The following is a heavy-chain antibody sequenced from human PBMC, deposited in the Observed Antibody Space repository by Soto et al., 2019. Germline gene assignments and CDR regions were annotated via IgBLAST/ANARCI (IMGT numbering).Heavy chain of an antibody. CDR1: GYTFLNYG. Sequence: ASVKVSCKASGYTFLNYGFTWLRQAPGQGLEWMGWITVYNDKTTYAQKLQGRVSMTTDTSTRTAYMELRSLTSDDSAVYYCARLGEYYQSLDPWGPGTLVTAPQ. CDR3: ARLGEYYQSLDP. D-gene: IGHD2-2*01. CDR2: ITVYNDKT. V-gene: IGHV1-18*01. J-gene: IGHJ5*02.